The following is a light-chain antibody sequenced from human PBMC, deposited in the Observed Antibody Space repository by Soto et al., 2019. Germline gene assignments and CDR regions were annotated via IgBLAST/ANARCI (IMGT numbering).Light chain of an antibody. J-gene: IGKJ1*01. CDR2: KAS. Sequence: DIQMTQSPSTLSASVGDRVTITCRASQTIDKWLAWYQQKPGKAPKLLIYKASILQSGVPSRFSGSGSGTEFTLTLTSLQPDDVGSYFCQQYRRFSWTFGQGTKVEIK. CDR3: QQYRRFSWT. CDR1: QTIDKW. V-gene: IGKV1-5*03.